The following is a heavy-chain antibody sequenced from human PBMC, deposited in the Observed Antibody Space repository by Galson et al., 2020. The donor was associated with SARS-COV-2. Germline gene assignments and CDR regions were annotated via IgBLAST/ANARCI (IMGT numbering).Heavy chain of an antibody. CDR1: GFTVSSNY. D-gene: IGHD3-22*01. V-gene: IGHV3-66*02. CDR2: IYSGGSI. J-gene: IGHJ4*02. CDR3: ARLGHYYNSSGYFRFDY. Sequence: GGSLRLSCAASGFTVSSNYLSWVRQAPGKGLEWVAVIYSGGSIYYADSVKGRFTISRDNSKNTLYLQMNSLRAEDTDVYYCARLGHYYNSSGYFRFDYWGQGTLGTVSS.